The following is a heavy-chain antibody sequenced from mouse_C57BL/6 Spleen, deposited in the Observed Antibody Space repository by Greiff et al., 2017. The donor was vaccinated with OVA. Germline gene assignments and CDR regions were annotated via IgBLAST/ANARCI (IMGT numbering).Heavy chain of an antibody. V-gene: IGHV1-72*01. CDR1: GYTFTSYW. CDR2: IYPNSGGT. Sequence: VQLQQSGAELVKPGASVKLSCKASGYTFTSYWMHWVKQRPGRGLEWIGRIYPNSGGTKYNEKFKSKATLTVDKPSSTAYMQLSSLTSEDSAVYYCARYDYVFAYWGQGTLVTVSA. D-gene: IGHD2-4*01. J-gene: IGHJ3*01. CDR3: ARYDYVFAY.